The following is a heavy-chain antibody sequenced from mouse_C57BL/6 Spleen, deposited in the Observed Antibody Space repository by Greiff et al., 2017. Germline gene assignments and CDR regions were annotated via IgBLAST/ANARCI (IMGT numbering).Heavy chain of an antibody. CDR3: ARFSTTYYFDY. CDR2: IYPGDGDT. D-gene: IGHD5-1*01. Sequence: VKLVESGAELVKPGASVKISCKASGYAFSSYWMNWVKQRPGKGLEWIGQIYPGDGDTNYNGKFKGKATLTADKSSSTAYMQLSSLTSEDSAVYFCARFSTTYYFDYWGQGTTLTVSS. CDR1: GYAFSSYW. J-gene: IGHJ2*01. V-gene: IGHV1-80*01.